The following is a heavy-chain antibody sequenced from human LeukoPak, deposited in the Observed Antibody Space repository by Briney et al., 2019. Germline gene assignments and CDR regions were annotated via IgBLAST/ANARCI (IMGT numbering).Heavy chain of an antibody. Sequence: GGSLRLSCAASGFTFSTYAMSWVRQAPGKGLEWVSAIGRSAGSTYYADSVKGRFTISRDNSKNTLYLQMNSLRAEDTAVYYCAQSGGMDVWGQGTTVIVSS. J-gene: IGHJ6*02. CDR2: IGRSAGST. CDR1: GFTFSTYA. CDR3: AQSGGMDV. V-gene: IGHV3-23*01.